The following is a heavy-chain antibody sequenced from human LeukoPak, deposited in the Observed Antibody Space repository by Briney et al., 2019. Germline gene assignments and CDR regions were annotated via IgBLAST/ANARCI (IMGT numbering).Heavy chain of an antibody. V-gene: IGHV3-48*01. J-gene: IGHJ4*02. D-gene: IGHD5-12*01. CDR2: ISSSSSTI. CDR3: ARALQGIVATINY. Sequence: PGGSLRLSCAASGFTFSSYWMSWIRQAPGKGLEWVSYISSSSSTIYYADSVKGRFTISRDNAKNSLYLQMNSLRAEDTAVYYCARALQGIVATINYWGQGTLVTVSS. CDR1: GFTFSSYW.